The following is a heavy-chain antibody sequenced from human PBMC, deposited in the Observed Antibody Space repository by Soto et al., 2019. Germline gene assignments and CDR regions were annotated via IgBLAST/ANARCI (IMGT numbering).Heavy chain of an antibody. V-gene: IGHV4-59*01. CDR2: IYYSGST. CDR3: AREVGATGFAFDI. J-gene: IGHJ3*02. D-gene: IGHD1-26*01. CDR1: GGSTSSYY. Sequence: PSETLSLTCTVSGGSTSSYYWSWIRQPPGKGLEWIGYIYYSGSTNYNPSLKSRVTISVGTSKNQFSLKLSSVTAADTAVYYCAREVGATGFAFDIWGQGTMVTVSS.